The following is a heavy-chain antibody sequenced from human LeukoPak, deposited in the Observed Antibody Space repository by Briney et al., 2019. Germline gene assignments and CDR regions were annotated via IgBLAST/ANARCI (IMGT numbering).Heavy chain of an antibody. D-gene: IGHD2-21*01. V-gene: IGHV3-11*05. CDR2: ITSRSYT. CDR3: ARGGDNSFDY. CDR1: GFTFSDYY. Sequence: KPGGSLRLSCAASGFTFSDYYMSWIRQAPGKGLEWVSDITSRSYTSYADSVKGRFTVSSDNAKNSLYLQLNSLRAEDTAVYYCARGGDNSFDYWGQGTLVTVSS. J-gene: IGHJ4*02.